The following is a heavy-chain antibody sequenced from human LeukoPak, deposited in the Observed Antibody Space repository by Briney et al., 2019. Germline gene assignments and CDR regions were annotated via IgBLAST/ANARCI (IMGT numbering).Heavy chain of an antibody. CDR2: ISGSGGST. CDR3: AKKTVSGQYGDYFDY. V-gene: IGHV3-23*01. CDR1: GFTFTAYA. Sequence: GGSLRLSCAASGFTFTAYAMSWVRQAPGKGLEWVSAISGSGGSTYYADSVKGRFTTSRDNSKNTLYLQMNSLRAEDTAVYYCAKKTVSGQYGDYFDYWGQGTLVTVSS. J-gene: IGHJ4*02. D-gene: IGHD6-25*01.